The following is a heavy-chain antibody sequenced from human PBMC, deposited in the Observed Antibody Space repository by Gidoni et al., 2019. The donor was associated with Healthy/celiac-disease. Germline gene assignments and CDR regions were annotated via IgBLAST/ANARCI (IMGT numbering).Heavy chain of an antibody. CDR3: AKRKGPTDSYGFNGMDV. V-gene: IGHV3-30*18. D-gene: IGHD5-18*01. J-gene: IGHJ6*02. CDR2: ISYDGSNK. Sequence: QVQLVESGGGVVQPGRSLRLSCAASAFTFSSYGVHWVRQAPGKGLEWVAVISYDGSNKYYADSVKGRFTISRDNSKNTLYLQMNSLRAEDTAVYYCAKRKGPTDSYGFNGMDVWGQGTTVTVSS. CDR1: AFTFSSYG.